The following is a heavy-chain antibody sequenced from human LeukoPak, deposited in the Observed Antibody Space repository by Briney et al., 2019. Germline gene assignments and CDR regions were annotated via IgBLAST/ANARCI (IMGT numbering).Heavy chain of an antibody. J-gene: IGHJ4*02. CDR3: ARPSVLGPDTDY. CDR2: IEQDGSEK. CDR1: GFIFNNYW. D-gene: IGHD4/OR15-4a*01. Sequence: GGSLRLSCAASGFIFNNYWMTWVRQTPGKGLEWVASIEQDGSEKYYVDSVKGRFTISRDNAKNSLFLQMNSLRADDTAVYYCARPSVLGPDTDYWGRGTLVTVSS. V-gene: IGHV3-7*01.